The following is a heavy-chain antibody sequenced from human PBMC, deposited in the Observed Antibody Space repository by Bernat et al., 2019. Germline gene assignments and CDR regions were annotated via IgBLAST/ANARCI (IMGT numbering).Heavy chain of an antibody. Sequence: EVQLVESGGGLVQPGGSLRLSCAASGFTFSSYDMHWVRQATGKGLEWVSAIGTAGDTYYPGSVKGRFTISRENAKNSLYLQMNSLRAGDTAVYYCARVPHYDSSGYYRKRKSWYFDLWGRGTLVTVSS. D-gene: IGHD3-22*01. CDR3: ARVPHYDSSGYYRKRKSWYFDL. J-gene: IGHJ2*01. CDR1: GFTFSSYD. V-gene: IGHV3-13*01. CDR2: IGTAGDT.